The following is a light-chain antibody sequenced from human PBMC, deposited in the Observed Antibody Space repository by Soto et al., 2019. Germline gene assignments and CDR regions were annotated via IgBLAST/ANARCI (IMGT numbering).Light chain of an antibody. CDR1: GSDVGSYNL. CDR3: SSYTSSSTV. Sequence: QSVLTQPASVSGSPGQSITISCTGTGSDVGSYNLVSWYQQHPGRAPKLVIYEGSNRPSGVSSRFSGSKSGNTASLTISGLQAEDEADYYCSSYTSSSTVFGTGTKVTVL. V-gene: IGLV2-14*02. CDR2: EGS. J-gene: IGLJ1*01.